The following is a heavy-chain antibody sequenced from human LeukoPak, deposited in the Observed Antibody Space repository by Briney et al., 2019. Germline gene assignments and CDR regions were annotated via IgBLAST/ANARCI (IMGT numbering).Heavy chain of an antibody. V-gene: IGHV4-34*01. CDR1: GGSFSGYY. CDR2: INHSGST. J-gene: IGHJ6*02. Sequence: PSETLSLTCAVYGGSFSGYYWSWIRQPPGKGLEWIGEINHSGSTNYNPSLKSRVTISVDTSKNQFSLKLSSVTAADTAVYYCARAPEGYGMDVWGQGTTVTVSS. CDR3: ARAPEGYGMDV.